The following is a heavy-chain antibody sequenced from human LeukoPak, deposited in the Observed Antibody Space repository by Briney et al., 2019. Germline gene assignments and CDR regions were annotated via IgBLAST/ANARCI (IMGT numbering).Heavy chain of an antibody. CDR2: IFYTGST. V-gene: IGHV4-39*01. CDR1: GESVSSRNYY. J-gene: IGHJ4*02. Sequence: TSETLSLTCSVSGESVSSRNYYWAWIRQPPGRGLEWIANIFYTGSTYYNPSLKSRVTIFVDTSKNQFSLNLTSVTAADTAVYFCARLQYNGGRYYFDYWGQGTLVTVSS. CDR3: ARLQYNGGRYYFDY. D-gene: IGHD1-1*01.